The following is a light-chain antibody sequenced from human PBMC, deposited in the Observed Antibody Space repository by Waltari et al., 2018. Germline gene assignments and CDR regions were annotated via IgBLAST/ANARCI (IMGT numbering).Light chain of an antibody. Sequence: QSALTQPPSASGSPGQSVTFSCTVTASDIGGFHFVSWYQQHPDKAPRLIIYDVIKRPSVVAVRFSASKSGNTASLTFSGLQAEDEADYFCCSFSGANNLLFGGGTRLTV. CDR2: DVI. V-gene: IGLV2-8*01. J-gene: IGLJ2*01. CDR3: CSFSGANNLL. CDR1: ASDIGGFHF.